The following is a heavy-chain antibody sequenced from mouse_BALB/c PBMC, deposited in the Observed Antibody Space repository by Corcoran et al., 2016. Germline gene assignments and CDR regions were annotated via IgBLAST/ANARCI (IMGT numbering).Heavy chain of an antibody. V-gene: IGHV1S34*01. D-gene: IGHD1-1*01. CDR1: GYSFTDYY. Sequence: VVKTGASVKISCKASGYSFTDYYMHWVKQSHGKSLEWIGYISCYNGGTGYNQKFKGKATSTVDTSSSTTYMQFNSLTSEDSAVYYCARRGDGYFFRFAYWGQGTLVTVSA. CDR2: ISCYNGGT. CDR3: ARRGDGYFFRFAY. J-gene: IGHJ3*01.